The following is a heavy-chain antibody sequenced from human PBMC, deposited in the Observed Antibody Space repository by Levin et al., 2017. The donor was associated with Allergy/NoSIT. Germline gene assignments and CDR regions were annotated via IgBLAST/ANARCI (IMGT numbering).Heavy chain of an antibody. CDR3: ARGHNWNDYAFDI. CDR2: IIPILGIA. V-gene: IGHV1-69*04. Sequence: KISCKASGGTFSSYAISWVRQAPGQGLEWMGRIIPILGIANYAQKFQGRVTITADKSTSTAYMELSSLRSEDTAVYYCARGHNWNDYAFDIWGQGTMVTVSS. CDR1: GGTFSSYA. D-gene: IGHD1-20*01. J-gene: IGHJ3*02.